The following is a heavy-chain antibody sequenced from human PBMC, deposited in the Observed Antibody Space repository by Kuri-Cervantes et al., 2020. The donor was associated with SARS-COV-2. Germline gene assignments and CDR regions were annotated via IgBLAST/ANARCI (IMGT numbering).Heavy chain of an antibody. CDR2: ISSSSSAI. CDR1: GFTFSSYA. V-gene: IGHV3-48*01. D-gene: IGHD6-13*01. J-gene: IGHJ4*02. Sequence: GESLKISCAASGFTFSSYAMSWVRQAPGKGLEWVSYISSSSSAIYYPDSVKGRFTMSRDNAKNSLYLQMNSLRAEDTAVYYCAREIWYSSSLHYFDYWGQGTLVTVSS. CDR3: AREIWYSSSLHYFDY.